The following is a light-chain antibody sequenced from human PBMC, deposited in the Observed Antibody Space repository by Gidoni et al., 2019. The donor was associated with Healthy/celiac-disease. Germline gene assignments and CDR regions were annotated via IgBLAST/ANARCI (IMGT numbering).Light chain of an antibody. CDR2: DAS. V-gene: IGKV3-11*01. CDR3: QQRSNWPPT. CDR1: QSVSSY. Sequence: EIVLTQSPATLSLSPGERATLSCRASQSVSSYLAWYQQKPGQAPRLLIYDASNRATGIPARFSGRGSGTAFTLTISSLEPEDFAVYYCQQRSNWPPTFGQXTKVEIK. J-gene: IGKJ1*01.